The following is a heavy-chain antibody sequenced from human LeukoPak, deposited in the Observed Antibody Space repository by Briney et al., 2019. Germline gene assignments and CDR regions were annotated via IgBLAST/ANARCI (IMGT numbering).Heavy chain of an antibody. Sequence: GGSLRLSCAASGITVSSNYMSWVRQAPGKGLECVSVIYSGGSTYYADSVKGRFTISRDNSKNTLYLQMNSLRAEDTAVYYCARGITGTTTGLSLWGQGTLVTVSS. D-gene: IGHD1-7*01. J-gene: IGHJ4*02. CDR2: IYSGGST. CDR3: ARGITGTTTGLSL. CDR1: GITVSSNY. V-gene: IGHV3-53*01.